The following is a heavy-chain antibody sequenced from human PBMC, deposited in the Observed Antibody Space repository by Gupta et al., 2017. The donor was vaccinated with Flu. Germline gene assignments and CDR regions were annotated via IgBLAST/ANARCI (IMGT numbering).Heavy chain of an antibody. Sequence: QAQLVQSGGGCVQPGTSLSISCSSPGLPFRDYGMHWVRQAPGKGLEWMAVMSDDGSNQGYADSVRGRFTISRDNSKNTLFLQMNSLRADDTAVYYCAKGGRHNWNYDGDYWGQGTLVTVSS. CDR2: MSDDGSNQ. CDR3: AKGGRHNWNYDGDY. J-gene: IGHJ4*02. CDR1: GLPFRDYG. V-gene: IGHV3-30*18. D-gene: IGHD1-7*01.